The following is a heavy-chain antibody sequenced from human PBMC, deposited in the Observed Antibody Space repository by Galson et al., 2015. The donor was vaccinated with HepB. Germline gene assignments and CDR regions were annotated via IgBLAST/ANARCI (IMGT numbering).Heavy chain of an antibody. CDR3: AKGEIDSAWYKGVYCFDL. V-gene: IGHV3-23*01. CDR2: IGGSGDKS. D-gene: IGHD6-19*01. J-gene: IGHJ2*01. Sequence: SLRLSCAASGVSFRNYAMTWVRQATGRGLEWVSVIGGSGDKSDYADSVKGRFTISRDNPNNTLYLLMHSLRVEDTATYYCAKGEIDSAWYKGVYCFDLWGRGTVVTVSS. CDR1: GVSFRNYA.